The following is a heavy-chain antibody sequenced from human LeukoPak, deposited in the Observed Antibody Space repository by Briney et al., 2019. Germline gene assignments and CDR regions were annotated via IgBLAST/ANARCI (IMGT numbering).Heavy chain of an antibody. CDR2: IYTSGST. J-gene: IGHJ4*02. D-gene: IGHD2-15*01. CDR3: ARAYCSGGSCYSGFDY. CDR1: GGSISSCY. V-gene: IGHV4-4*07. Sequence: SETLSLTCTVSGGSISSCYWSWIRQPAGKGLEWIGRIYTSGSTNYNPSLKSRVTMSVDTSKNQFSLKLSSVTAADTAVYYCARAYCSGGSCYSGFDYWGQGALVTVSS.